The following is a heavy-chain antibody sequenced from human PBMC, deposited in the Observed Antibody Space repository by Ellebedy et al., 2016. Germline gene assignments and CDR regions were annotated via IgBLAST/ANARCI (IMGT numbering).Heavy chain of an antibody. J-gene: IGHJ4*02. Sequence: SETLSLXXTVSGGSISSYYWSWFRKPPGKGLEWIGYMYYSGSTNYNPSLKSRVTISVDTSKNQSSLKLSSVTAADTAVYYCARSDYGAHFDYWGQGTLVTVSS. CDR2: MYYSGST. V-gene: IGHV4-59*08. CDR3: ARSDYGAHFDY. D-gene: IGHD4-17*01. CDR1: GGSISSYY.